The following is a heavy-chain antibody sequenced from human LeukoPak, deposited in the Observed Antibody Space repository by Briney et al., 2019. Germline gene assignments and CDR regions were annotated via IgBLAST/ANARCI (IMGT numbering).Heavy chain of an antibody. V-gene: IGHV1-69*10. CDR2: INVYTGDA. Sequence: GASVKVSCKASGGTFSSYAISWVRQTPGQGLQWMGEINVYTGDAKYAQDFQGRVTLTRDTSSSTAFMELRSLTYEDTAIYYCARDSGRLYLYGLDVWGQGTTVTVSS. CDR3: ARDSGRLYLYGLDV. D-gene: IGHD5-24*01. J-gene: IGHJ6*02. CDR1: GGTFSSYA.